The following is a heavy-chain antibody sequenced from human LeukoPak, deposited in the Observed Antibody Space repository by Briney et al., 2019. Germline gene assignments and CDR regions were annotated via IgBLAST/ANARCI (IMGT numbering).Heavy chain of an antibody. D-gene: IGHD6-19*01. CDR3: TRDLDSSGWCNFDY. CDR1: GGSISSYY. Sequence: SKTLSLTCTVSGGSISSYYWSWIRQPAGKGLEWIGRIYTSGSTNYNPSLKSRVTMSVDTSKNQFSLKLRSVTAADTAVYYCTRDLDSSGWCNFDYWGQGTLVTVSS. J-gene: IGHJ4*02. CDR2: IYTSGST. V-gene: IGHV4-4*07.